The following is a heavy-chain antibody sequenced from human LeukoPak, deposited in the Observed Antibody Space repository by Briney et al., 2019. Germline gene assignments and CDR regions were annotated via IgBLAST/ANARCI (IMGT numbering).Heavy chain of an antibody. V-gene: IGHV3-64*01. CDR2: ISSNGGST. J-gene: IGHJ6*02. D-gene: IGHD6-13*01. CDR3: ARFSGEAAGYYFHGMDV. Sequence: GGSLRLSCAASGFTFSSYAMHWVRQAPGKGLEYVSAISSNGGSTYYANSVKGRFTISRDNSKNTLYLQMGSLRAEDMAVYYCARFSGEAAGYYFHGMDVWGQGTTVTVSS. CDR1: GFTFSSYA.